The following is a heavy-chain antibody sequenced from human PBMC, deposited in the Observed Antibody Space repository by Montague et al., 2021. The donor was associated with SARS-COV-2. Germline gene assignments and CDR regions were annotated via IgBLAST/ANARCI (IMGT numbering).Heavy chain of an antibody. CDR1: GGSISSSSYY. V-gene: IGHV4-39*01. CDR2: IYYSGST. D-gene: IGHD2-2*01. Sequence: SETLSLTCTVSGGSISSSSYYWGWIRQPPGKGLEWIGSIYYSGSTYYNPSLESRVTISVDTSKNQFSLKLSSVTAADTAVYYCARQGDQLLLEYWFDPWGQGTLVTVSP. J-gene: IGHJ5*02. CDR3: ARQGDQLLLEYWFDP.